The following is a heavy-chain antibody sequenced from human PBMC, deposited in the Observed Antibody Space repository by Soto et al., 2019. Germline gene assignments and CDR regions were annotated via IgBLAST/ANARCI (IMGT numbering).Heavy chain of an antibody. CDR2: IIPIFGTA. Sequence: SVKVSCKASGGTFSSYAISWVRQAPGQGLEWMGGIIPIFGTANYAQKFQGRVTITADESTSTAYMELSSLRSEDTAVYYCARDWQAIFGVVTAYYGMDFWGQGTTVIVSS. J-gene: IGHJ6*02. V-gene: IGHV1-69*13. CDR1: GGTFSSYA. CDR3: ARDWQAIFGVVTAYYGMDF. D-gene: IGHD3-3*01.